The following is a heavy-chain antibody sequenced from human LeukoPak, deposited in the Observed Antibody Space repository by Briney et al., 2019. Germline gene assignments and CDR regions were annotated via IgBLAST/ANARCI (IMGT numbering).Heavy chain of an antibody. Sequence: ASVTVFCKASGYSFTGYYMHWVRQAPGQGLEWMGRINPNSGGTNYAQKFQGRVTMTRDTSTSTAYMELSRLRSDDTAVYYCARAGKGREFDYWGQGTLVTVSS. CDR1: GYSFTGYY. J-gene: IGHJ4*02. CDR3: ARAGKGREFDY. D-gene: IGHD5-24*01. CDR2: INPNSGGT. V-gene: IGHV1-2*06.